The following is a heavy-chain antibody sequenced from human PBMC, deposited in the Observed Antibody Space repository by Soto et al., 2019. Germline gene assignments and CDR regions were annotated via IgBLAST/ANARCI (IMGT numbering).Heavy chain of an antibody. Sequence: GGSLRLSCAASGFPFPTYDMNWGRQTPGRPLEWVSSIKGSDGATYYADSVRGRFTISRDNSKNTLYLQMNSLRADDTAVYYCAKGTAFDWWGPRTLVTVSS. CDR3: AKGTAFDW. V-gene: IGHV3-23*01. CDR2: IKGSDGAT. D-gene: IGHD6-25*01. CDR1: GFPFPTYD. J-gene: IGHJ4*02.